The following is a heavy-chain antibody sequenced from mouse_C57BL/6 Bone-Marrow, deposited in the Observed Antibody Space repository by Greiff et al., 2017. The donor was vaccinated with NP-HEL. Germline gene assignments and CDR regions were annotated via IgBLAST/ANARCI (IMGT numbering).Heavy chain of an antibody. J-gene: IGHJ3*01. CDR1: GYTFTSYW. CDR2: IDPSDSYT. V-gene: IGHV1-50*01. D-gene: IGHD2-4*01. CDR3: ARSDDYDVAWFAY. Sequence: VQLQQPGAELVKPGASVKLSCKASGYTFTSYWMQWVKQRPGQGLEWIGEIDPSDSYTNYNQKFKGKATLTVDTSSSTAYMQLSSLTSEDSAVYYCARSDDYDVAWFAYWGQGTLVTVSA.